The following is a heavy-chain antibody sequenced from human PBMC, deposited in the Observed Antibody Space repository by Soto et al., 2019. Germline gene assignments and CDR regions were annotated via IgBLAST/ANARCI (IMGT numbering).Heavy chain of an antibody. CDR3: TTENGGSFPYYYYYGMDV. Sequence: PGGSLRLSCAASGFTFSNAWMNWVRQAPGKGLEWVGRIKSKTDGGTTDYAAPVKGRFTISRDDSKNTLYLQMNSLKTEDTAVYYCTTENGGSFPYYYYYGMDVWGQGTTVTVSS. CDR1: GFTFSNAW. V-gene: IGHV3-15*07. D-gene: IGHD1-26*01. J-gene: IGHJ6*02. CDR2: IKSKTDGGTT.